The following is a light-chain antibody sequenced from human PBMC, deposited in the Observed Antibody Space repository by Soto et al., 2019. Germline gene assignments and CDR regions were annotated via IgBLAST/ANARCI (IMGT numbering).Light chain of an antibody. Sequence: IQMTQSPSSLSASVGDRVTITCRASQGIRNDLDWFQQKPGKAPKLLIYAASTLQSGVPSRFSGSGSGTEFTLTISSLQPEDFATYYCQQVDSSPYNFGQGTKVEIK. CDR3: QQVDSSPYN. V-gene: IGKV1-17*01. J-gene: IGKJ2*01. CDR1: QGIRND. CDR2: AAS.